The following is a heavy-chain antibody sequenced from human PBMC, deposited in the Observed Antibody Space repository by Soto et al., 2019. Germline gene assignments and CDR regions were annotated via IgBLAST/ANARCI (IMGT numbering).Heavy chain of an antibody. D-gene: IGHD6-19*01. CDR3: ATENIAVAGLDY. J-gene: IGHJ4*02. CDR1: GYTFTELS. Sequence: ASVKVSCKVSGYTFTELSMHWVRQAPGKGLEWMGGFDPEDGETIYAQKFQGRVTMTEDTSTDTAYMELSSLRSEDTAVYYCATENIAVAGLDYWGQGTLVTVSS. CDR2: FDPEDGET. V-gene: IGHV1-24*01.